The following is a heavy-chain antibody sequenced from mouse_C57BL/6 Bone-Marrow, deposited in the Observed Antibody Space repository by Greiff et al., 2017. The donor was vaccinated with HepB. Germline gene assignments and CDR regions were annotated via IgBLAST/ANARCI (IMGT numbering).Heavy chain of an antibody. CDR1: GFTFSDYY. V-gene: IGHV5-12*01. CDR2: ISNGGGST. J-gene: IGHJ4*01. Sequence: EVKLQESGGGLVQPGGSLKLSCAASGFTFSDYYMYWVRQTPEKRLEWVAYISNGGGSTYYPDTVKGRFTISRDNAKNTLYLQMSRLKSEDTAMYYCRIYYDYDDAMDYWGQGTSVTVSS. CDR3: RIYYDYDDAMDY. D-gene: IGHD2-4*01.